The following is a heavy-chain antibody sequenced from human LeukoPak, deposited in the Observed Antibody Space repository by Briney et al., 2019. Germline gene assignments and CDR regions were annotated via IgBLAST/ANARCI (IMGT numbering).Heavy chain of an antibody. J-gene: IGHJ6*03. CDR3: AREGDYGSGSYSHYYYMDV. V-gene: IGHV1-2*02. Sequence: ASVKVSCKASGYTFTGYYMHWVRQAPGQGLEWMGWINPNSGGTNYAQKFQGRVTMTRDTSISTAYMELSRLRSDDTAVYYCAREGDYGSGSYSHYYYMDVWSKGTTVTVSS. CDR2: INPNSGGT. D-gene: IGHD3-10*01. CDR1: GYTFTGYY.